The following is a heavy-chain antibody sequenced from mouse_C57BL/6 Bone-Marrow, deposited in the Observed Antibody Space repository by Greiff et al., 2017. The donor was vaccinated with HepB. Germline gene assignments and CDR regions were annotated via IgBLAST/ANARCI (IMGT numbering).Heavy chain of an antibody. J-gene: IGHJ4*01. CDR3: AATVVGMDY. Sequence: EVQLQESGPELVKPGASVKMSCKASGYTFTDYNMHWVKQSHGKSLEWIGYINPNNGGTSYNQKFKGKATLTVNKSSSTAYMELRSLTSEDSAVYYCAATVVGMDYWGQGTSVTVSS. CDR2: INPNNGGT. D-gene: IGHD1-1*01. CDR1: GYTFTDYN. V-gene: IGHV1-22*01.